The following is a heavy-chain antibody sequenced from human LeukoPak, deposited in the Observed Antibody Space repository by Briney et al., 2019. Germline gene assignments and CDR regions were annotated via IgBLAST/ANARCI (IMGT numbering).Heavy chain of an antibody. D-gene: IGHD7-27*01. CDR1: GYGFTGYY. CDR3: ARRRLGNDAFDI. Sequence: ASVKVSCKASGYGFTGYYVHWVRQAPGQGLEWMGWINPNNGGTKYAQKFQGRVTMTRDTSISTAYMELSRLRSDDTAVYYRARRRLGNDAFDIWGQGTMVTVSS. V-gene: IGHV1-2*02. CDR2: INPNNGGT. J-gene: IGHJ3*02.